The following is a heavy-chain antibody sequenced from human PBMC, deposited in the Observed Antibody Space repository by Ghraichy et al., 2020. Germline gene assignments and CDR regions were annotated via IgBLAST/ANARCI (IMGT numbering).Heavy chain of an antibody. CDR1: GFTFSSYA. CDR3: AKDLRLRYFDWSLDY. CDR2: ISDSGHST. Sequence: GSLRLSCAASGFTFSSYAMSWVRQAPGKGLEWVSAISDSGHSTYYADSVKGRFTISRDNSKNTLSLQMNSLRAEDTAVYYCAKDLRLRYFDWSLDYWGQGTLVTVSS. J-gene: IGHJ4*02. V-gene: IGHV3-23*01. D-gene: IGHD3-9*01.